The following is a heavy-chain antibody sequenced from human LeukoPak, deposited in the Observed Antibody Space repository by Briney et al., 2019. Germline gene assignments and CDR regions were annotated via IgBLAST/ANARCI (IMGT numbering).Heavy chain of an antibody. D-gene: IGHD3-16*01. Sequence: SCKASGYTFTSYAMHWVRQAPGKGLEWVAAISYDGSGKYYADSLKGRFTISRDNSKNTLYLQMNSLRTEDTAVYYCARDAARLIDSWGQGTLVTVSS. CDR2: ISYDGSGK. V-gene: IGHV3-30-3*01. CDR1: GYTFTSYA. J-gene: IGHJ4*02. CDR3: ARDAARLIDS.